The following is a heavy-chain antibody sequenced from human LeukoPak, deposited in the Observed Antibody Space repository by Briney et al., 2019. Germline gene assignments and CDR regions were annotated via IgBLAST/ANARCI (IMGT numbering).Heavy chain of an antibody. CDR1: GYRFTSYW. J-gene: IGHJ4*02. V-gene: IGHV5-51*01. D-gene: IGHD4-17*01. CDR2: IYPGDSDT. CDR3: ARGVPTTGTFYFDY. Sequence: GESLKISCKGSGYRFTSYWIGWVRQMPGEGLEWMGIIYPGDSDTRYSPSFQGQVTISADKSISTAYLQWGSLKASDTAMYYCARGVPTTGTFYFDYWGQGTLVTVSP.